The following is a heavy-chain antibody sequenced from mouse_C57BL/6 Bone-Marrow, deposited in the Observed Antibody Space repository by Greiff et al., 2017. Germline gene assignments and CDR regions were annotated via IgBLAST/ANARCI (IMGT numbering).Heavy chain of an antibody. CDR1: GFNITDYY. Sequence: EVQLQQSGAELVKPGASVKLSCTASGFNITDYYIHWVKQRTEQGLEWIGRIDPEDGETKYAPKFQDKATITAETSSNTAYLQLSSLTSEDTAVYYCTRSLIYYGTNYWGQGTTLTVSA. CDR2: IDPEDGET. V-gene: IGHV14-2*01. CDR3: TRSLIYYGTNY. J-gene: IGHJ2*01. D-gene: IGHD1-1*01.